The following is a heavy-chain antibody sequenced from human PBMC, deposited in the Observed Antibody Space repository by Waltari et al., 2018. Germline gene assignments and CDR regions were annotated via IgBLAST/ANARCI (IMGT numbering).Heavy chain of an antibody. CDR3: ARYISTGHYYYGMDV. V-gene: IGHV3-21*01. Sequence: EVELVEAVGGLVKPGGALIPSCAAPGFNLPRYSMNLVRQVPGKGLGWLSSISSSSRYISYADSVKGRFTSSRDNAKNSLYLQMNSLRAEDTAVYYCARYISTGHYYYGMDVWGHGTTVTVSS. J-gene: IGHJ6*02. CDR1: GFNLPRYS. D-gene: IGHD2-2*01. CDR2: ISSSSRYI.